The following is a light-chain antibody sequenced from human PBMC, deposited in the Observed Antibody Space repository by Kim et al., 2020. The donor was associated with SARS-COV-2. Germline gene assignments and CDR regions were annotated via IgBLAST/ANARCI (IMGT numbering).Light chain of an antibody. Sequence: VSVSPGQTASITCSGHELGKTYVAWYQQKAGQSPVVVIYQDSKRPSGVPERFSGPNSGNTATLTISETQSMDEADYFCQTWDSRLVFGGGTKVTVL. J-gene: IGLJ3*02. CDR3: QTWDSRLV. CDR2: QDS. CDR1: ELGKTY. V-gene: IGLV3-1*01.